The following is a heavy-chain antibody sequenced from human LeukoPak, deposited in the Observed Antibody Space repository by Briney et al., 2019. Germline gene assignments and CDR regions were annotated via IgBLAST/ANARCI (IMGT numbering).Heavy chain of an antibody. D-gene: IGHD5-24*01. CDR3: ARAEMATITYPDY. V-gene: IGHV3-21*01. J-gene: IGHJ4*02. Sequence: GGSLRLSCAASGFPFSSYSMNWVRQAPGTGLEWVSSITSSSSHVYYADSVKGRFTISRDNAKNSLYLQMNSLRAEDTAVYYCARAEMATITYPDYWGQGTPVTVSS. CDR1: GFPFSSYS. CDR2: ITSSSSHV.